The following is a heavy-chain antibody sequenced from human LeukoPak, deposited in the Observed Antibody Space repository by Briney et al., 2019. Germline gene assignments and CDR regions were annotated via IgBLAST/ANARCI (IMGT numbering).Heavy chain of an antibody. D-gene: IGHD5-12*01. J-gene: IGHJ5*02. CDR3: AKDPPGPRKVATTTVNWFDP. V-gene: IGHV3-23*01. CDR1: GFTFSSYA. Sequence: PGGSLRLSCAASGFTFSSYAMSWVRQAPGKGLEWVSAISGSGGSTYYADSVKGRFTNSRDNSKNTLYLQMNSLRAEDTAVYYCAKDPPGPRKVATTTVNWFDPWGQGTLVTVSS. CDR2: ISGSGGST.